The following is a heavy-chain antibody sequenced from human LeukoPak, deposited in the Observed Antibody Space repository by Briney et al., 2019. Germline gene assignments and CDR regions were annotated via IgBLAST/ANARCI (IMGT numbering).Heavy chain of an antibody. D-gene: IGHD6-13*01. CDR2: ISSSSSYI. Sequence: GGFLRLSCAASGFTFSSYSMNWVRQASGKGLEWVSSISSSSSYIYYADSVKGRFTISRDNAKNSLYLQMNSLRAEDTAVYYCARDDSIAAAGTGLDYWGQGTLVTVSS. J-gene: IGHJ4*02. V-gene: IGHV3-21*01. CDR3: ARDDSIAAAGTGLDY. CDR1: GFTFSSYS.